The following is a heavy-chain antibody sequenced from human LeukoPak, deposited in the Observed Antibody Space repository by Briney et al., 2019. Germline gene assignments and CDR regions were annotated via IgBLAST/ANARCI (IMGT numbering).Heavy chain of an antibody. CDR3: AKSDSSGWYRPFDY. V-gene: IGHV3-7*03. CDR2: IKTDGYDK. Sequence: GGSLRLSCAASGFTFSSYWMGWVRQAPGKGLEWVANIKTDGYDKYYVDSLKGRFTISRDNAENSLYLQMDSLRAEDTAVYYCAKSDSSGWYRPFDYWGQGTLVTVSS. J-gene: IGHJ4*02. D-gene: IGHD6-19*01. CDR1: GFTFSSYW.